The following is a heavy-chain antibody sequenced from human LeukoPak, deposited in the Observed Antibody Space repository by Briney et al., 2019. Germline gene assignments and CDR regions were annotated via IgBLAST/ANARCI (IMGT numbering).Heavy chain of an antibody. CDR3: ARTRYGSQYYFDY. V-gene: IGHV1-2*02. Sequence: ASVKVSCKASGYTFTGYYMHWVRQAPGQGLEWMGWINPNGGGTYYAQKFQDRVTMTRDTSISTAYMELSRLISDDTAAYYCARTRYGSQYYFDYWGQGTLVTVSS. J-gene: IGHJ4*02. CDR1: GYTFTGYY. CDR2: INPNGGGT. D-gene: IGHD3-10*01.